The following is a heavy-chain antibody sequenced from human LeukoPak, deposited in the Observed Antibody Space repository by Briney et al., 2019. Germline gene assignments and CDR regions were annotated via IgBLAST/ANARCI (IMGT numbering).Heavy chain of an antibody. CDR1: GFTFSSYG. J-gene: IGHJ3*02. V-gene: IGHV3-30*18. Sequence: GGSLRLSCVASGFTFSSYGMHWVRQAPGKGLEWVAVISNDGSNKYYADSVKGRFTISRDNSKNTLYLQMNSLRAEDTAVYYCAKGRGSFDIWGQGTMVTVSS. D-gene: IGHD3-10*01. CDR3: AKGRGSFDI. CDR2: ISNDGSNK.